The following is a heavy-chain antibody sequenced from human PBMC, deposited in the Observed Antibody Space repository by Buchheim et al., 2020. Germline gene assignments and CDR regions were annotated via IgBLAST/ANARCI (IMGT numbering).Heavy chain of an antibody. CDR2: ISYDGSNK. D-gene: IGHD6-13*01. J-gene: IGHJ5*02. CDR1: GFTFSSYG. CDR3: AKDAQQLWSWFDP. V-gene: IGHV3-30*18. Sequence: QVQLVESGGGVVQPGRSLRLSCAASGFTFSSYGMHWVRQAPGKGLEWVAVISYDGSNKYYADSVKGRFTISRENSKNTLYLQMNSLRAEDTAVYYCAKDAQQLWSWFDPWGQGTL.